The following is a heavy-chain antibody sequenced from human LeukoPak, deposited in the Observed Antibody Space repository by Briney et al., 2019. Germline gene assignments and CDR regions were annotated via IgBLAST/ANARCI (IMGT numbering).Heavy chain of an antibody. D-gene: IGHD3-22*01. V-gene: IGHV3-23*01. CDR2: ISGSGGST. J-gene: IGHJ4*02. CDR3: AKGWGITMIVVVITGYDY. CDR1: GFTFSSYA. Sequence: PGGSLRLSCAASGFTFSSYAMSWVRQAPGKGLEWVSAISGSGGSTYYADSVKGRFTISRDNSKNTLYLQMNSLRAEDTAIYYCAKGWGITMIVVVITGYDYWGQGTLVTVSS.